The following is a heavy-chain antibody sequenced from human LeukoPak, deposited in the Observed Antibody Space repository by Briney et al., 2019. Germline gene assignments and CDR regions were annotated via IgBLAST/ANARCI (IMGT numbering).Heavy chain of an antibody. Sequence: SETLSLTCTVSGGSISSSSYYWGWIRQPPGKGLEWIGSIYYSGSTYYNPSLKSRVTISVDTSKNQFSLKLSSVTAADTAVYYCARARQQLTHRSTYYYYYMDVWGKGTTVTVSS. J-gene: IGHJ6*03. CDR3: ARARQQLTHRSTYYYYYMDV. D-gene: IGHD6-13*01. V-gene: IGHV4-39*01. CDR2: IYYSGST. CDR1: GGSISSSSYY.